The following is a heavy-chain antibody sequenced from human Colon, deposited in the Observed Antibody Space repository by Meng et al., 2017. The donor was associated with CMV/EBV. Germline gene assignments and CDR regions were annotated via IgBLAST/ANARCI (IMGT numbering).Heavy chain of an antibody. J-gene: IGHJ4*02. Sequence: GESLKISCVASGFTFDDYGMGWVRQAPGKGLECVSGTNWNGGSTDYADSVKGRFTISRDNAKNSLYLQMNSLRVEDTALYYCARDTRRPGYYFDYWGQGTLVTVSS. V-gene: IGHV3-20*04. D-gene: IGHD3-10*01. CDR1: GFTFDDYG. CDR2: TNWNGGST. CDR3: ARDTRRPGYYFDY.